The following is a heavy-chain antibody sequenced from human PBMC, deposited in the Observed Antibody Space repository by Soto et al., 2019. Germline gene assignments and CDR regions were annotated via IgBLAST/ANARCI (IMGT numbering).Heavy chain of an antibody. J-gene: IGHJ6*02. Sequence: PGGSLRLSCAASGFTFSSYGMHWVRQAPGKGLEWVAVISYDGSNKYYADSVKGRFTISRDNSKNTLYLQMNSLRAEDTAVYYCAKDRDNYCTNGVCHIYYYYGMDVWGQGTTVTVSS. D-gene: IGHD2-8*01. CDR1: GFTFSSYG. CDR3: AKDRDNYCTNGVCHIYYYYGMDV. CDR2: ISYDGSNK. V-gene: IGHV3-30*18.